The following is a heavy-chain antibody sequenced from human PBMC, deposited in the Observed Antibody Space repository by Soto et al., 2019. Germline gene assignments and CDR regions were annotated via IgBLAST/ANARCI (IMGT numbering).Heavy chain of an antibody. CDR2: FIPIFGTA. CDR3: ARDLRGVTMVRERNWFDP. Sequence: QVQLVQSGGEVQKPGSSVKVSCKPSGGTFSSYAISWVRQAPGEGLEWLRGFIPIFGTANYAQKFQGRVTITADKSTSTAYMELSILRSEDTAVYYCARDLRGVTMVRERNWFDPWGQGTLVTVSS. J-gene: IGHJ5*02. V-gene: IGHV1-69*06. CDR1: GGTFSSYA. D-gene: IGHD3-10*01.